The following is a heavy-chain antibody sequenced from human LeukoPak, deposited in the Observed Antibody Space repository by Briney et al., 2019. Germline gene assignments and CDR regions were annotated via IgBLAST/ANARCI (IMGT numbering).Heavy chain of an antibody. J-gene: IGHJ4*02. D-gene: IGHD2-15*01. CDR3: AKAPCSGGSCYFSD. Sequence: GGSLRLSCAASGFTFSSFAMTWVGQAPGKGLGWVSGISGRGDSTYYADSVKGQFTISRDNSKNTPYLQMSSLRADDTAVYFCAKAPCSGGSCYFSDWGQGTLVTVSS. CDR2: ISGRGDST. CDR1: GFTFSSFA. V-gene: IGHV3-23*01.